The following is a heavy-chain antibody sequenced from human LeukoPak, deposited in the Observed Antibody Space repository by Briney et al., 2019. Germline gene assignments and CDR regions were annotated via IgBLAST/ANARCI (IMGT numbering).Heavy chain of an antibody. D-gene: IGHD4-11*01. CDR2: MNPNSGNT. Sequence: ASVKVSCKASGYTFTSYDINWVRQATGQGLEWMGWMNPNSGNTGYAQKFQGRVTMTSNTSITTAYMELSILRSEDTAVYYCARSRATVTTYYFDYWGQGTLVTVSS. V-gene: IGHV1-8*01. CDR3: ARSRATVTTYYFDY. CDR1: GYTFTSYD. J-gene: IGHJ4*02.